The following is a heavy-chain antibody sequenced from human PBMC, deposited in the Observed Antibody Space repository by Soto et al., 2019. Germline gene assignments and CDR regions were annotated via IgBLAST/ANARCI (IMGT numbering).Heavy chain of an antibody. CDR1: GFTFSSYW. D-gene: IGHD3-16*02. J-gene: IGHJ5*02. CDR2: INSDGSST. V-gene: IGHV3-74*01. Sequence: GGSLRLSCAASGFTFSSYWMHWVRQAPGKGLVWVSRINSDGSSTSYADSVKGRFTISRDNAKNTLYLQMNSLRAEDTAVYYCARDQLDVWGSYRYTVLIPWFDPWGQGTMVTVSS. CDR3: ARDQLDVWGSYRYTVLIPWFDP.